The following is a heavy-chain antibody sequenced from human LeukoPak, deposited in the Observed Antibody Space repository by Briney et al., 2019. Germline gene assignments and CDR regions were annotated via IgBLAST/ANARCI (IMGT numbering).Heavy chain of an antibody. CDR3: AKELDCSGGTCHKAFDC. Sequence: GGSLRLSCVASGFTISTYGMHWVRQAPGKGLEWVAFIRYDGSDKFYGDSVKGRFTTSRDNSKNTLYLQMSRLRVEDTAVSYCAKELDCSGGTCHKAFDCWGQGTLVTVSS. V-gene: IGHV3-30*02. CDR1: GFTISTYG. D-gene: IGHD2-15*01. J-gene: IGHJ4*02. CDR2: IRYDGSDK.